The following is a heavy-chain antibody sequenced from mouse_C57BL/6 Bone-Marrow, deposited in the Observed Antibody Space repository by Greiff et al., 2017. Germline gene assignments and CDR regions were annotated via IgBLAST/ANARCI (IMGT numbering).Heavy chain of an antibody. Sequence: QVQLQQPGAELVMPGASVKLSCKASGYTFTSYWMHWVKQRPGQGLEWLGEIDPSDSYTNYNQKFKGKSTLTVDKSSSPAYMQLSSLTSEDSAVYYCASHSYYYAMDYWGQGTSVTVSS. CDR1: GYTFTSYW. CDR2: IDPSDSYT. J-gene: IGHJ4*01. CDR3: ASHSYYYAMDY. V-gene: IGHV1-69*01.